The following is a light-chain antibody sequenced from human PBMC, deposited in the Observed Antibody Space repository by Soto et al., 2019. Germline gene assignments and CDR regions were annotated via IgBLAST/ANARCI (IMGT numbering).Light chain of an antibody. V-gene: IGLV2-14*01. J-gene: IGLJ1*01. CDR3: SSYISSSTLV. CDR2: EVS. Sequence: QSVLTQPASVSGSPGQSITISYAGTSSDVGGYNYVSWYQQHPGKAPKLMIYEVSNRPSGVSNRFSGSKSGNAASLTISGLQAEDEADYYCSSYISSSTLVFGTGTKVTVL. CDR1: SSDVGGYNY.